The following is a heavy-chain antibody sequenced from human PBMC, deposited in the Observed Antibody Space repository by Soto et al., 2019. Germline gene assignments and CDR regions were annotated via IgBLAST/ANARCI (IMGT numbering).Heavy chain of an antibody. CDR3: ARDSSSFDSNWFDP. D-gene: IGHD6-13*01. CDR1: GFTFSSYS. Sequence: EVQLVESGGGLVKPGGSLRLSCAASGFTFSSYSMNWVRQAPGKGLEWVSAISSSSSYIYYADSVKGRFTISRDNAKNLLYLQMNGLRAEDTAVYYCARDSSSFDSNWFDPWGQGTLVTVAS. CDR2: ISSSSSYI. V-gene: IGHV3-21*01. J-gene: IGHJ5*02.